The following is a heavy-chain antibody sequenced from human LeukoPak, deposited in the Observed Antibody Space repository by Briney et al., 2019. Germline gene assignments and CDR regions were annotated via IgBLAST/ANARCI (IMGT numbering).Heavy chain of an antibody. V-gene: IGHV4-59*01. CDR2: IYYSGST. J-gene: IGHJ6*03. CDR1: GGSISSYY. Sequence: SETLSLTCTVSGGSISSYYWSWIRQPPGKGLEWIGYIYYSGSTNYNPSLKSRVTISVDTSKNQFSLKLSSVTAADTAVYYCARVGYYDILTGYYRLYYYYMDVWGKGTTVTISS. CDR3: ARVGYYDILTGYYRLYYYYMDV. D-gene: IGHD3-9*01.